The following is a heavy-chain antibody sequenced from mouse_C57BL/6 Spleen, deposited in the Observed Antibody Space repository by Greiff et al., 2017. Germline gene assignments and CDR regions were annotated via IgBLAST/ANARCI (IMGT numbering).Heavy chain of an antibody. D-gene: IGHD2-4*01. CDR3: ASDDYDGGFAY. V-gene: IGHV5-17*01. CDR2: SSSGSSTI. Sequence: EVKLVESGGGLVKPGGSLKLSCAASGFTFSDYGMHWVRQAPEKGLEWVAYSSSGSSTIYYADTVKGRITISRDKAKNTLFLQMTSLRSEDTAMYYCASDDYDGGFAYWGQGTLVTVSA. J-gene: IGHJ3*01. CDR1: GFTFSDYG.